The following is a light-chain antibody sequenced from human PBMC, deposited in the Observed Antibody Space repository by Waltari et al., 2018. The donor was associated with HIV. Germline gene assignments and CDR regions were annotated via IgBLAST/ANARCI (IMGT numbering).Light chain of an antibody. Sequence: DIPMAQSPSSVTGSVRTTVTITCRTSQSIGSSLAWYQHQPGRAPKLLIFGASKLENGVPPRFAGRGSGTEFALTISSLQADDSATYYCQQADTFPHTFGGGTRVEIK. CDR1: QSIGSS. V-gene: IGKV1-12*01. CDR3: QQADTFPHT. J-gene: IGKJ4*01. CDR2: GAS.